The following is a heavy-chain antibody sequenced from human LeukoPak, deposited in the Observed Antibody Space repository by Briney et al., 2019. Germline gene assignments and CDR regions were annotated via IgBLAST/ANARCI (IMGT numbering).Heavy chain of an antibody. CDR2: MNPNSGNT. D-gene: IGHD3-10*01. CDR3: ARGPDYYGSGSFYYMDV. J-gene: IGHJ6*03. V-gene: IGHV1-8*01. CDR1: GYTFTSYD. Sequence: ASAKVSCKASGYTFTSYDINWVRQATGQGLEWMGWMNPNSGNTGYAQKFQGRVTMTRNTSISTAYMELSSLRSEDTAVYYCARGPDYYGSGSFYYMDVWGKGTTVTVSS.